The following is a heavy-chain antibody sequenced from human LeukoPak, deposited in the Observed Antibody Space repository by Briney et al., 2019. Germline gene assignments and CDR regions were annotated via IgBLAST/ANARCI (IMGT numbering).Heavy chain of an antibody. J-gene: IGHJ4*02. CDR2: IYYSGST. Sequence: SETLSLTCTVSGGSISSSSYYWGWIRQPPGKGLEWIGSIYYSGSTYYNPSLKSRVTISVDTSKNQFSLKLSSVTAADTAVYHCARHRTGSYDYYFDYWGQGTLVTVSS. CDR1: GGSISSSSYY. CDR3: ARHRTGSYDYYFDY. D-gene: IGHD3-10*01. V-gene: IGHV4-39*01.